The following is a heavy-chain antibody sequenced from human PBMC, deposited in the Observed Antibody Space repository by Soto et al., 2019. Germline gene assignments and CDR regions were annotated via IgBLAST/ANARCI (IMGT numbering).Heavy chain of an antibody. CDR1: GYTFTSYY. J-gene: IGHJ6*02. V-gene: IGHV1-18*04. CDR2: ISAYNGNT. CDR3: ARDPRYDILTGYPSMDV. D-gene: IGHD3-9*01. Sequence: ASVKVSCKASGYTFTSYYMHWVRQAPGQGLEWMGWISAYNGNTNYAQKLQGRVTMTTDTSTSTAYMELRSLRSDDTAVYYCARDPRYDILTGYPSMDVWGQGTTVTVSS.